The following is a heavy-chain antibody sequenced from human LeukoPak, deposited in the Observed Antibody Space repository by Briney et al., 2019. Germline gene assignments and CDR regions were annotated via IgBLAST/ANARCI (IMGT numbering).Heavy chain of an antibody. CDR2: INHSGST. Sequence: SETLSLTCAVYGGSFSGYYWSWIRQPPGKGLEWIGEINHSGSTNYNPSLKSRVTISVDTSKNQFSLKLSSVTAADTAVYYCARRKERTMIVVVRGWGTAFDIWGQGTMVTVSS. CDR3: ARRKERTMIVVVRGWGTAFDI. V-gene: IGHV4-34*01. D-gene: IGHD3-22*01. CDR1: GGSFSGYY. J-gene: IGHJ3*02.